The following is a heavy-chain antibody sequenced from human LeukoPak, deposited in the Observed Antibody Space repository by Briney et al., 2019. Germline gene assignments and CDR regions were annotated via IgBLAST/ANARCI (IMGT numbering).Heavy chain of an antibody. CDR1: GFTVGSNY. CDR3: ASERSSAGFPRVD. J-gene: IGHJ4*02. D-gene: IGHD1-26*01. CDR2: IYSGGST. V-gene: IGHV3-66*02. Sequence: GGSLRLSCAASGFTVGSNYMSWVRQAPGKGLEWVSVIYSGGSTYYADSVKGRFTISRDNSKNTLYLQMNSLRAEDTAVYYCASERSSAGFPRVDWGQGTLVTVSS.